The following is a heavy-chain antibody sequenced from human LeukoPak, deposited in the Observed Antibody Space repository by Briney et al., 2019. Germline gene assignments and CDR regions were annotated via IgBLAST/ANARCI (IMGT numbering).Heavy chain of an antibody. V-gene: IGHV1-18*01. D-gene: IGHD5-18*01. CDR3: ATSGDSSRGYSYGPIGY. J-gene: IGHJ4*02. CDR1: DYSFSSYG. CDR2: ISAFTGNT. Sequence: ASVKVSCKTSDYSFSSYGFTWVRQAPGQGLEWMGWISAFTGNTTYAQKFQGRVTMTTDSTSSTAYMELSSLRSEDTAVYYCATSGDSSRGYSYGPIGYWGQGTLVTVSS.